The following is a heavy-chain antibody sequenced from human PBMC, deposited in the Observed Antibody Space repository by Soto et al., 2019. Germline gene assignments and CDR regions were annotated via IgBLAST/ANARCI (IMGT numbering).Heavy chain of an antibody. J-gene: IGHJ4*02. V-gene: IGHV4-31*03. Sequence: QVQLQESGPGLVKPSQTLSLTRTVSGGSISSGGYYWSWIRQHPGKGLEWIGYIYYSGSTYYNPSLKSRVTISVDTSKNQCALKLSSVTAADTAVYYCARVGLELFPFDYWGQGTLVTVSS. CDR1: GGSISSGGYY. CDR3: ARVGLELFPFDY. D-gene: IGHD1-7*01. CDR2: IYYSGST.